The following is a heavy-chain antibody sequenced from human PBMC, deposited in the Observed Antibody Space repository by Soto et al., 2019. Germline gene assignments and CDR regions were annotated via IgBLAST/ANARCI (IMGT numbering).Heavy chain of an antibody. Sequence: SVKVSCKASGFTFTSSAVQWVRQARGQRLEWIGWIVVGSGNTNYAQKFQERVTITRDMSTSTAYMELSSLRSEDTAVYYCAAIAVAGTGEYYFDYWGQGTLVTVSS. J-gene: IGHJ4*02. CDR1: GFTFTSSA. CDR2: IVVGSGNT. CDR3: AAIAVAGTGEYYFDY. V-gene: IGHV1-58*01. D-gene: IGHD6-19*01.